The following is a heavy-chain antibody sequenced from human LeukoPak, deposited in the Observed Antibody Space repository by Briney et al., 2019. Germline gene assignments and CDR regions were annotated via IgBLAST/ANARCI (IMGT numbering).Heavy chain of an antibody. J-gene: IGHJ4*02. CDR3: ARARASPLRAFDY. CDR2: IKQEGSEK. V-gene: IGHV3-7*01. D-gene: IGHD3-16*01. CDR1: GFTFSSYW. Sequence: GGSLRLSCAASGFTFSSYWMSWVRQAPGRGLEWVANIKQEGSEKYYVDSVKGRFTISRDNAKNSLYLQMNSLRAEDTAVYYCARARASPLRAFDYWGQGTLVTVSS.